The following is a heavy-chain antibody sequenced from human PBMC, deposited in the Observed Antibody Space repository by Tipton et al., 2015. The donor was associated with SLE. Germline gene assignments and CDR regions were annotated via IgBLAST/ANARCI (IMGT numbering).Heavy chain of an antibody. CDR3: ASLSGAMIVVAITTLLFDY. V-gene: IGHV4-39*01. Sequence: TLSLTCTVSGGSISSSSYYWGRIRQPPGKGLEWIGSIYYSGSTYYNPSLKSRVTISVDTSKNQFSLKLSSVTAADTAVYYRASLSGAMIVVAITTLLFDYWGQGTLVTVSS. CDR2: IYYSGST. CDR1: GGSISSSSYY. D-gene: IGHD3-22*01. J-gene: IGHJ4*02.